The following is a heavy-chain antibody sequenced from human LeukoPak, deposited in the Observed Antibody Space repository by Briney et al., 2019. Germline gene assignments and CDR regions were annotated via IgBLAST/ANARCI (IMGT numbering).Heavy chain of an antibody. Sequence: SGTLSLTCAVSGGSISSSNWWSWVRQPPGKGLEWIGEVYHSGSTNYNPSLKSRVTISVDKSKNQFSLKLSSVTAADTAVYYCARFQGFWGRSPHTDAFDIWGQGTMVTVSS. D-gene: IGHD3-10*01. V-gene: IGHV4-4*02. CDR3: ARFQGFWGRSPHTDAFDI. CDR2: VYHSGST. J-gene: IGHJ3*02. CDR1: GGSISSSNW.